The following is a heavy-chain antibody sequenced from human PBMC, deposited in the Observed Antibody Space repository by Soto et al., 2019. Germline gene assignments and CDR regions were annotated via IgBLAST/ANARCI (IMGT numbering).Heavy chain of an antibody. D-gene: IGHD5-12*01. CDR3: ASVYNRRDGYNYQLDY. CDR1: GYTFTSYF. Sequence: ASVKVSCKASGYTFTSYFISWVRQAPGQGLEWMGWISAYNGNTNYAQKLQGRVTMTTDTSTSTAYMELRSLRSEDTAVYYCASVYNRRDGYNYQLDYWGQGTLVTVSS. J-gene: IGHJ4*02. CDR2: ISAYNGNT. V-gene: IGHV1-18*01.